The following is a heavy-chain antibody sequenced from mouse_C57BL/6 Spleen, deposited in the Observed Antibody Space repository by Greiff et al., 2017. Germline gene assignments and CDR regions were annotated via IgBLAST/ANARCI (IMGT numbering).Heavy chain of an antibody. Sequence: VQLQQSGPELVKPGASVKMSCKASGYTFTDYNMHWVKQSHGKSLEWIGYINPNNGGTSYNQKFKGKATLTVNKSSSTAYMELRSLTSEDSAVYYCVLSYYGSSYGYFDVWGTGTTVTVSS. J-gene: IGHJ1*03. CDR2: INPNNGGT. D-gene: IGHD1-1*01. CDR3: VLSYYGSSYGYFDV. CDR1: GYTFTDYN. V-gene: IGHV1-22*01.